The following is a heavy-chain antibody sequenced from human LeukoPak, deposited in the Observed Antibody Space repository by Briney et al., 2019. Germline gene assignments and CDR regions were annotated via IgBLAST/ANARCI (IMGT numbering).Heavy chain of an antibody. J-gene: IGHJ4*02. Sequence: SETLSLTCTVSGGSISTSNYYWGWIRQPPGKGLEWIGNIFYSGSTYYSPSLKSRVTISLDTSRNQFSLKLNSVTAADTAVYYCARGSSINYWGQGTLVTVSS. CDR3: ARGSSINY. CDR2: IFYSGST. CDR1: GGSISTSNYY. D-gene: IGHD6-6*01. V-gene: IGHV4-39*07.